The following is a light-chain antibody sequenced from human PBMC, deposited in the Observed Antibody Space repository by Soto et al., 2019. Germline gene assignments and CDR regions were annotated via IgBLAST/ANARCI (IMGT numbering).Light chain of an antibody. J-gene: IGKJ4*01. V-gene: IGKV3-20*01. CDR2: GAS. CDR3: QQYGSSPPLT. Sequence: EIVLTQSPGTLSLSPGERATLSCRASQSVSSTYLAWYQLKPGQAPRLLIYGASSRATGIPHRFSGSGSGTDFTLTISRLEPQDFAVYYCQQYGSSPPLTFGGGTKVQI. CDR1: QSVSSTY.